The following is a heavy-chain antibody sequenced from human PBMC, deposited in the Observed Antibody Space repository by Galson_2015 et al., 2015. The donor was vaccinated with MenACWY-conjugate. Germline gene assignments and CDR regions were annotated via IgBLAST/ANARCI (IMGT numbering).Heavy chain of an antibody. V-gene: IGHV3-20*04. Sequence: SLRLSCAASGFTFDDFGLTWVRQAPGKGLEWVSDINWNGESTAYADSVKGRFTTSRDNAKNSLYLQMNSLRAEDTAFYYCARHLHCSGGSCPSGYWGQGTLVTVSS. CDR1: GFTFDDFG. J-gene: IGHJ4*02. CDR2: INWNGEST. D-gene: IGHD2-15*01. CDR3: ARHLHCSGGSCPSGY.